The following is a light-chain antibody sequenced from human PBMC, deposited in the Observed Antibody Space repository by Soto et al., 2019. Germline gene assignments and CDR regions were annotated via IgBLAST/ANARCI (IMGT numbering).Light chain of an antibody. CDR2: AAS. Sequence: EIVMTQSPATLSVSPGDRAALSCRASQSVSSYLAWYQQKPGQAPRLLIYAASTRAPGIPARFSGSGSGTEFTLTISSLQSEDSAVYYCQQFVNWPQTFGQGTKVEIK. CDR1: QSVSSY. CDR3: QQFVNWPQT. J-gene: IGKJ1*01. V-gene: IGKV3-15*01.